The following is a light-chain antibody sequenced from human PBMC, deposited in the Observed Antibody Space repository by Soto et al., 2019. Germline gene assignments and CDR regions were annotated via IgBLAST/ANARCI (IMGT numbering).Light chain of an antibody. CDR3: QQYGASPPVYA. J-gene: IGKJ2*01. Sequence: EIVLTQSPGTLSLSPGERATLSCRTSRSDRNTYLAWYQQKPGQAPRLLIYGASSRATGIPDRFSGSGSGTDFNLTISRLEPEDFAVYYCQQYGASPPVYAFGQGTKLEIK. V-gene: IGKV3-20*01. CDR1: RSDRNTY. CDR2: GAS.